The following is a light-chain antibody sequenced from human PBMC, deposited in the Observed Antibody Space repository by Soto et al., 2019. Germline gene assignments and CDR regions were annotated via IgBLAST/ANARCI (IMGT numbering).Light chain of an antibody. V-gene: IGLV4-60*02. CDR1: SGHSSYI. Sequence: QAVVTQSSSASASLGSSVKLTCTLSSGHSSYIIAWHQQQPGKAPRYLMKLEGSGSYNKGSGVPDRFSGSSSGADRYLTISNLQFEGEADYYCETWCSNTGVFGGGTKLTVL. J-gene: IGLJ3*02. CDR2: LEGSGSY. CDR3: ETWCSNTGV.